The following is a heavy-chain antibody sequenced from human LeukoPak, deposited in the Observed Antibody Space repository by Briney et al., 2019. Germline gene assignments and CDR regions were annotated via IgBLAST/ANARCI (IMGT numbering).Heavy chain of an antibody. J-gene: IGHJ4*02. D-gene: IGHD6-13*01. Sequence: PSETLSLTCTVAGGSISSYYWSWIRQPPGKGLEWIGYIYYSGSTNYNPSLKSRVTISVDTSKNQFSLKLSSVTAADTAVYYCARDSGPIAAAGTILDYWGQGTLVTVSS. CDR1: GGSISSYY. V-gene: IGHV4-59*12. CDR3: ARDSGPIAAAGTILDY. CDR2: IYYSGST.